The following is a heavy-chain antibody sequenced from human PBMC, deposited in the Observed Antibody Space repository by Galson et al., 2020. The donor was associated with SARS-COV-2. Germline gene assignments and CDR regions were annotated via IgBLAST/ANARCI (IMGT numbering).Heavy chain of an antibody. Sequence: SETLSLTCAVYGGSFSGYYWTWIRQAPGKGLECIGEINQSGSANYNPSLKSRVTMSVDTSKNQFSLKLTSVTAADTAVYYCARGLRYSGRAARLFRWFDPWGQGTLVTVSS. CDR2: INQSGSA. V-gene: IGHV4-34*01. CDR3: ARGLRYSGRAARLFRWFDP. CDR1: GGSFSGYY. J-gene: IGHJ5*02. D-gene: IGHD6-6*01.